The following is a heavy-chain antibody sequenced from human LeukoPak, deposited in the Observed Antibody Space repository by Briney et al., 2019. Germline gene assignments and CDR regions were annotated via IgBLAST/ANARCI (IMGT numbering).Heavy chain of an antibody. CDR1: GGTFKNYA. D-gene: IGHD3-16*02. J-gene: IGHJ3*02. Sequence: SVKVSCKASGGTFKNYAITWVRQAPGQGLDWMGGIIPIFGTANYAQKFQGRVTIATDESTSTTYMELSSLRSEDTAVYYCARGNHSFDGFDIWGQGTLVTVSS. CDR2: IIPIFGTA. V-gene: IGHV1-69*05. CDR3: ARGNHSFDGFDI.